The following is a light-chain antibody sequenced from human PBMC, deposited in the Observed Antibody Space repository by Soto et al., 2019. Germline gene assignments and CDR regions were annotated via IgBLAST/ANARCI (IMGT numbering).Light chain of an antibody. J-gene: IGKJ4*01. Sequence: IVMTQSPATLSVAPGGRVTFSCRASQGISKKVAWYQHKPGQARRLLITAMSTGATGVTARFRGSGSGTELTLTIYSLQSEDCATYYCQQYHTWPVTFGGGTKVDI. CDR2: AMS. CDR1: QGISKK. CDR3: QQYHTWPVT. V-gene: IGKV3-15*01.